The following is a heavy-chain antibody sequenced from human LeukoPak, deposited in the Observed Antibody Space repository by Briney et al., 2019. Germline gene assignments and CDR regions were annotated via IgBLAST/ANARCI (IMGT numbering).Heavy chain of an antibody. CDR1: GFTFSSYG. J-gene: IGHJ4*02. CDR3: AKARWGANSYFDY. D-gene: IGHD1-26*01. V-gene: IGHV3-30*18. CDR2: ISYDGSNK. Sequence: GGSLRLSCAASGFTFSSYGMHWVRQAPGKGLEWVAVISYDGSNKYYADSVKGRFTISRDNSKNTLYLQMNSLRAEDTAVYYCAKARWGANSYFDYWGQGTLVTVSS.